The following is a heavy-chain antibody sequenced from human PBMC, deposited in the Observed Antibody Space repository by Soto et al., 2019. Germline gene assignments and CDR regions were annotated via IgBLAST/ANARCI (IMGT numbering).Heavy chain of an antibody. V-gene: IGHV3-23*01. Sequence: GSLRLSCAASGFTFSSYAMSWVRQAPGKGLEWVSAISGIGGSTYYADSVKGRFTISRDNSKNTLYLQMNSLRAEDTAVYYCASTIFGVVNHDYWGQGTLVTVSS. CDR3: ASTIFGVVNHDY. J-gene: IGHJ4*02. D-gene: IGHD3-3*01. CDR2: ISGIGGST. CDR1: GFTFSSYA.